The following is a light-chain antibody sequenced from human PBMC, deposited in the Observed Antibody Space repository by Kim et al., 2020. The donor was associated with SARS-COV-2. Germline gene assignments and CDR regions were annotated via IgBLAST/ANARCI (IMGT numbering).Light chain of an antibody. J-gene: IGLJ2*01. V-gene: IGLV4-69*01. CDR1: RGHSRDT. CDR2: LNSDGSH. Sequence: VMHTGTLSRGHSRDTFEWHQQQPEKGHRYLMKLNSDGSHSKGDGIPDRFSGSSSGAERYLTISSLQSEDEADYYSQTWGTGSRGVFGGGTQLTVL. CDR3: QTWGTGSRGV.